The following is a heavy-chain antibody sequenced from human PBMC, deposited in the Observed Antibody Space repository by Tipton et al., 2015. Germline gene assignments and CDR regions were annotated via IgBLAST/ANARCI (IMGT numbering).Heavy chain of an antibody. CDR3: VKDGYHYDKSGYAPLDY. D-gene: IGHD3-22*01. CDR2: ITTNGYST. V-gene: IGHV3-64D*08. J-gene: IGHJ4*02. Sequence: SLRLSCSAAGFTLSRYAMNWVRQAPGKGLEYVSAITTNGYSTYYADSVRGRFTISRDNSKNTLYLQMSSLRAEDTAVYYCVKDGYHYDKSGYAPLDYWGQGTLVTVSS. CDR1: GFTLSRYA.